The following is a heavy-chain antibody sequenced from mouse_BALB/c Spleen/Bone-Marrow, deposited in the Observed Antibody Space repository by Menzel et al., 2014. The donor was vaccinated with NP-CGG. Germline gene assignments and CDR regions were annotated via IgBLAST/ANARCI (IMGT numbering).Heavy chain of an antibody. Sequence: VQLVESGPGLVAPSQSLPITCTVSGFSLTNYGISWVRQPPGKGLEWLGVIWGDGSTNYHSALISRLSISKDNSKSQVLLKLNSLQTDDTATYYCRGGPWFAYWGQGTLVTVSA. CDR3: RGGPWFAY. V-gene: IGHV2-3*01. CDR1: GFSLTNYG. CDR2: IWGDGST. J-gene: IGHJ3*01. D-gene: IGHD3-3*01.